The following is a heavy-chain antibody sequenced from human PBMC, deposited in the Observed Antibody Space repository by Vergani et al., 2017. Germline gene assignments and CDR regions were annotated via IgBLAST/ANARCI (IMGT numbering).Heavy chain of an antibody. CDR2: LSASDRRT. D-gene: IGHD6-19*01. CDR3: AKVGRSEVAGTFGAFDI. Sequence: EVQLVESGGVVVQPGGSMRLSCSPSGFIFSDYWMTWVRKAPGKGLEWVSTLSASDRRTHYADSVKGRFTISRDNSKNTLFLHMNSLRPEDTAVYYCAKVGRSEVAGTFGAFDIWGQGTMVTVSS. J-gene: IGHJ3*02. V-gene: IGHV3-23*04. CDR1: GFIFSDYW.